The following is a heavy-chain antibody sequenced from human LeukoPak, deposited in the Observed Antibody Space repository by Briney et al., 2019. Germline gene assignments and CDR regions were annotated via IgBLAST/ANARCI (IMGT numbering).Heavy chain of an antibody. D-gene: IGHD1-14*01. V-gene: IGHV4-59*01. CDR1: GGSISRYF. CDR2: ISSSGST. J-gene: IGHJ5*02. CDR3: ASLPIDSSTGTFGWFDP. Sequence: SETLSLTCTVSGGSISRYFWTWIRLPPTKGLEWIGYISSSGSTSYNPSLKSRVTISLDSSKNQFSLRLSSVTPADTAAYYCASLPIDSSTGTFGWFDPWGQGTLVTVSS.